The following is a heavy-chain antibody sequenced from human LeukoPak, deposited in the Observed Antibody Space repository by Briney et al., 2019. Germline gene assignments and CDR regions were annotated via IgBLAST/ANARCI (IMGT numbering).Heavy chain of an antibody. CDR3: ARQGIEVLPAAPYFYYYGLDV. Sequence: KPSGTLSLTCTVSGVSINDYYWSWIRQSPGKGLEWIGYIYYSGSINYNPSLKSRVTISIDTSKNQFSLRLTSVTAADTAVYYCARQGIEVLPAAPYFYYYGLDVWGQGTTVTVSS. D-gene: IGHD2-2*01. J-gene: IGHJ6*02. CDR2: IYYSGSI. V-gene: IGHV4-59*08. CDR1: GVSINDYY.